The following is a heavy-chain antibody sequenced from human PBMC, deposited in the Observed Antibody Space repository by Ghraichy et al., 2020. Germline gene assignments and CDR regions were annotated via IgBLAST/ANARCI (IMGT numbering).Heavy chain of an antibody. CDR3: ARLIPPAAGIRAKSKVGWPTTYYFDY. Sequence: GESLNISCKGSGYSFTSYWIGWVRQMPGKGLEWMGIIYPGDSDTRYSPSFQGQVTISADKSISTAYLQWSSLKASDTAMYYCARLIPPAAGIRAKSKVGWPTTYYFDYWGQGTLVTVSS. D-gene: IGHD6-13*01. CDR2: IYPGDSDT. V-gene: IGHV5-51*01. CDR1: GYSFTSYW. J-gene: IGHJ4*02.